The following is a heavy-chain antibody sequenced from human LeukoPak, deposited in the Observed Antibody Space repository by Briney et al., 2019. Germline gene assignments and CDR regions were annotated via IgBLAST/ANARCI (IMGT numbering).Heavy chain of an antibody. V-gene: IGHV3-11*04. CDR3: ARQRQSRAYYYYYMDV. CDR2: ISSSGSTI. CDR1: GFTFSDYY. D-gene: IGHD6-13*01. J-gene: IGHJ6*03. Sequence: PGGSLRLSCAASGFTFSDYYMSWIRQAPGKGLEWVSYISSSGSTIYYADSVKGRFTISRDNAENSLYLQMNSLRAEDTAVYYCARQRQSRAYYYYYMDVWGKGTTVTVSS.